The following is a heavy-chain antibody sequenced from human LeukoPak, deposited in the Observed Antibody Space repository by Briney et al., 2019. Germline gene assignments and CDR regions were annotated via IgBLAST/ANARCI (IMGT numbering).Heavy chain of an antibody. CDR2: IYYSGST. CDR1: GGSISSYY. D-gene: IGHD2-21*02. CDR3: ARAEAYCGGDCPPAFDY. J-gene: IGHJ4*02. Sequence: PSETLSLTCTVSGGSISSYYWSWIRQHPGKGLEWIGYIYYSGSTYYNPSLKSRVTISVDTSKNQFSLKLSSVTAADTAVYYCARAEAYCGGDCPPAFDYWGQGTLVTVSS. V-gene: IGHV4-59*06.